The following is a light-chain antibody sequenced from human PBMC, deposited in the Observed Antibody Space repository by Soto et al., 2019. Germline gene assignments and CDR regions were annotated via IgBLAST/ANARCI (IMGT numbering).Light chain of an antibody. CDR2: GGS. Sequence: EIVLTQSPGTLPLSPGERATLSCRASQSVSIKYIAWYQQKPGQAPRLLIYGGSNRASGIPDRFSGSGSGTDFTLPISRLEPEYIAVDYFHAEEYDVSSTYTFGQGTKVHIK. CDR3: HAEEYDVSSTYT. CDR1: QSVSIKY. J-gene: IGKJ2*01. V-gene: IGKV3-20*01.